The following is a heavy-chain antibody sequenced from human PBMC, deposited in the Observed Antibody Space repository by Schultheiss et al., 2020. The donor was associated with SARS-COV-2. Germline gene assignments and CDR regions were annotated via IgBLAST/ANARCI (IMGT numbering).Heavy chain of an antibody. V-gene: IGHV3-33*01. CDR2: IWYDGSNK. CDR3: ARGGYSYGYAY. J-gene: IGHJ4*02. CDR1: GFTFSTYG. D-gene: IGHD5-18*01. Sequence: GGSLRLSCAASGFTFSTYGMHWVRQAPGKGLEWVAVIWYDGSNKYYADSVKGRFTISRDNSKNTLYLQMNSLRAEDTAVYYCARGGYSYGYAYWGQGTLVTVSS.